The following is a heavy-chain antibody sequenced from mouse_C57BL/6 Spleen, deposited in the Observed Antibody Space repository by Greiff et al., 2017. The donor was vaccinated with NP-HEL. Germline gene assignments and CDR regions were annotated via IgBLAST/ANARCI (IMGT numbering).Heavy chain of an antibody. D-gene: IGHD2-4*01. J-gene: IGHJ2*01. CDR2: IDPETGGT. CDR3: TRGLRGFDY. Sequence: QVQLQQSGAELVRPGASVTLSCKASGYTFTDYEMHWVKQTPVHGLEWIGAIDPETGGTAYNQKFKGKAILTADKSSSTAYMELRSLTSEDSAVYYCTRGLRGFDYWGQGTTLTVSS. CDR1: GYTFTDYE. V-gene: IGHV1-15*01.